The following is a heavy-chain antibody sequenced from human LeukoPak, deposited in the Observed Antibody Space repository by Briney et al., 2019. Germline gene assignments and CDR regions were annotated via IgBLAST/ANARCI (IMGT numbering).Heavy chain of an antibody. Sequence: SVKVSCKASGGTFSRYAISSVRQATGQGLEWMGGIIPIFGTANYAQKFQGRVTITADESMSTAYMELSSLRSEDTAVYYCATLPYRLTFGVAAPAYYYYYYMDVWGKGTTVTVSS. D-gene: IGHD3-3*01. CDR3: ATLPYRLTFGVAAPAYYYYYYMDV. CDR2: IIPIFGTA. J-gene: IGHJ6*03. CDR1: GGTFSRYA. V-gene: IGHV1-69*01.